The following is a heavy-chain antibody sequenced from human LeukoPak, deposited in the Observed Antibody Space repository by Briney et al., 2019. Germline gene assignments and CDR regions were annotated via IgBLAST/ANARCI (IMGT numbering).Heavy chain of an antibody. J-gene: IGHJ4*02. CDR2: INHSGST. Sequence: SETLSLTRAVYCRSFSGYYWSRTRQPPGKGLECIGEINHSGSTNYNPSLKRRVTISGDTSKNQFSLKLSSETAADRAVYYCATGGIAVAGLYRWAQGTLVTVSS. D-gene: IGHD6-19*01. CDR1: CRSFSGYY. V-gene: IGHV4-34*01. CDR3: ATGGIAVAGLYR.